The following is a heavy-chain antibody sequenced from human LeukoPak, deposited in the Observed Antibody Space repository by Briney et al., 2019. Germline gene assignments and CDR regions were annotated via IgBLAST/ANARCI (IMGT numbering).Heavy chain of an antibody. CDR1: GFTFSSYS. CDR2: ISSSSSTI. V-gene: IGHV3-48*01. Sequence: GGSLRLSCAASGFTFSSYSMNWVRRAPGKGLEWVPYISSSSSTIYYADSVKGRFTISRDNAKNSLYLQMNSLRAEDTAVYYCARGQEIAAAGTIDYWGQGTLVTVSS. CDR3: ARGQEIAAAGTIDY. D-gene: IGHD6-13*01. J-gene: IGHJ4*02.